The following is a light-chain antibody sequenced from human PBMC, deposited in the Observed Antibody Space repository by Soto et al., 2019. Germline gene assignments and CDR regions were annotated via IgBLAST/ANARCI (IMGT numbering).Light chain of an antibody. CDR3: QQTYSMPLT. J-gene: IGKJ4*01. CDR2: DVS. CDR1: QNIIRY. V-gene: IGKV1-39*01. Sequence: DIQMTQSPSSLSASVGDRVTITCRASQNIIRYLNWYQQKPGKAPKVLIYDVSTLQSGVPSRFSGSGSGTDFTLTISSLQPEDFETFYCQQTYSMPLTFGAGTKVDIX.